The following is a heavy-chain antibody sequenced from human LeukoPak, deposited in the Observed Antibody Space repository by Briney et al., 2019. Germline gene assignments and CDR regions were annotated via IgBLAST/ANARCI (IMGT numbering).Heavy chain of an antibody. J-gene: IGHJ4*02. CDR1: GGTFSSYA. V-gene: IGHV1-69*04. CDR2: IIPILGIA. D-gene: IGHD6-6*01. CDR3: ASAPRRSIAERGY. Sequence: SVKVSCKASGGTFSSYATSWVRQAPGQGLEWMGRIIPILGIANYAQKFRGRVTITADKSTGTAYMELSSLRSGDTAVYYCASAPRRSIAERGYWGQGTLVTVSS.